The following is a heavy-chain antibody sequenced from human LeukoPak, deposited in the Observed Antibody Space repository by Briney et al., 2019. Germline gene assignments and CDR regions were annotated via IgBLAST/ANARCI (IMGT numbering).Heavy chain of an antibody. J-gene: IGHJ4*02. V-gene: IGHV3-23*01. Sequence: GGSLRLSCAASGFTFDTYAISWVRQAPGKGLEWVSSITDGDDTTYYADSVKGRITISKNTVYLQMNSLRAEDTAIYFCAGSSNWYPLSIDYWGQGTLVTVSS. CDR2: ITDGDDTT. CDR1: GFTFDTYA. D-gene: IGHD6-13*01. CDR3: AGSSNWYPLSIDY.